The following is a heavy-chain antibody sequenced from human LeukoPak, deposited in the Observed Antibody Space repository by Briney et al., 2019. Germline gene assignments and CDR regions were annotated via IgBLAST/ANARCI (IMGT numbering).Heavy chain of an antibody. CDR1: EFTFSSYW. CDR3: ARYCGGDCYRMDV. CDR2: IKQDGSEK. J-gene: IGHJ6*02. V-gene: IGHV3-7*01. Sequence: GGSLRLSCTASEFTFSSYWMSWVRQAPGEGLEWVANIKQDGSEKDYVDSVKGRFTISRDNAKNSLYLQMNNLRAEDTAVYYCARYCGGDCYRMDVWGQGTTVTVSS. D-gene: IGHD2-21*01.